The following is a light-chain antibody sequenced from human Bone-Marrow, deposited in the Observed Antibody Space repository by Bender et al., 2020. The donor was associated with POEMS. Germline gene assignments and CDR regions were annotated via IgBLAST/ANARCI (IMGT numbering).Light chain of an antibody. V-gene: IGLV3-1*01. CDR3: QAWDSSSDGV. CDR2: QDT. J-gene: IGLJ3*02. Sequence: SYELTQPPSVSVSPGQTATITCSGHKLGDKYACWYQQRPGQSPVLVIYQDTKRPSGIPERFSGSNSGNTATLTITGTQAMDEADYYCQAWDSSSDGVFGGGTQLTVL. CDR1: KLGDKY.